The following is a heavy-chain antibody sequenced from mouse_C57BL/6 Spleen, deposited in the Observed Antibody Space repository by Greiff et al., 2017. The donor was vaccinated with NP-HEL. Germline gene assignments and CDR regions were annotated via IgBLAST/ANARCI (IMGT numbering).Heavy chain of an antibody. Sequence: EVMLVESGGGLVKPGGSLKLSCAASGFTFSDYGMHWVRQAPEKGLEWVAYISSGSSTIYYADTVKGRFTISRDNAKNTLFLQMTSLRSEDTAMYYCARRTTVDFDYWGQGTTLTVSA. CDR2: ISSGSSTI. CDR1: GFTFSDYG. D-gene: IGHD1-1*01. CDR3: ARRTTVDFDY. J-gene: IGHJ2*01. V-gene: IGHV5-17*01.